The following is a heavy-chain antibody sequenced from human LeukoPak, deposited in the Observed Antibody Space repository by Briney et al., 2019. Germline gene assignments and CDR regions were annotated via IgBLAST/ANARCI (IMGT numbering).Heavy chain of an antibody. CDR2: ISGGGEST. D-gene: IGHD6-19*01. Sequence: GSLRLSCVASEFTLSSHAMNWVRQAPGKGLEWVSSISGGGESTYYADSVKGRFTVSRDNYKNTLYLQINSLRGEDTAVYYCAKGKYSSGGVPDYWGQGTLVTVSS. CDR1: EFTLSSHA. J-gene: IGHJ4*02. CDR3: AKGKYSSGGVPDY. V-gene: IGHV3-23*01.